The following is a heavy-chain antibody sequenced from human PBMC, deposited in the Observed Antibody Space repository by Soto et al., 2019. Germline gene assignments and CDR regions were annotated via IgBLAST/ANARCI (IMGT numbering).Heavy chain of an antibody. CDR1: GFTFSSYG. D-gene: IGHD3-22*01. J-gene: IGHJ4*02. V-gene: IGHV3-30*18. CDR3: AKAAYDSSGYCPDY. CDR2: ISYDGSNK. Sequence: QVQLVESGGGVVQPGRSLRLSCAASGFTFSSYGMHWVRQAPGKGLEWVAVISYDGSNKYYADSVKGRFTISRDNSKNTLYLQMNSLRAEDTAVYYCAKAAYDSSGYCPDYWGQGTLVTVSS.